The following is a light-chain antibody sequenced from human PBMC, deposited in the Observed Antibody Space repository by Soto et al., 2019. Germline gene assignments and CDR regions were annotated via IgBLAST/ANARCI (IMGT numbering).Light chain of an antibody. CDR3: SSYAGSNNFGV. V-gene: IGLV2-8*01. Sequence: QSALTQPLSASGSPGQSVTISCTGTSSDVGDYNYVSWYQHHPGKAPKLMIYEVTKRPSGVPDRFSGSKSGNTASLTVSGLQAEDEADYYCSSYAGSNNFGVFGGGTQLTVL. J-gene: IGLJ2*01. CDR2: EVT. CDR1: SSDVGDYNY.